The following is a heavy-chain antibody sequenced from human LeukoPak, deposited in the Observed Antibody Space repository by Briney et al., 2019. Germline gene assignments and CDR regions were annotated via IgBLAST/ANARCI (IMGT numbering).Heavy chain of an antibody. Sequence: SVKVSCKASGFTFTSSAMQWVRQARGQRLEWIGWIVVGSGNTNYAQKFQERVTITRDMSTSTAYMELSSLRSEDTAVYYCAARTYYYDSSGSSFDYWGQGTLVTVSS. CDR3: AARTYYYDSSGSSFDY. CDR2: IVVGSGNT. V-gene: IGHV1-58*02. J-gene: IGHJ4*02. CDR1: GFTFTSSA. D-gene: IGHD3-22*01.